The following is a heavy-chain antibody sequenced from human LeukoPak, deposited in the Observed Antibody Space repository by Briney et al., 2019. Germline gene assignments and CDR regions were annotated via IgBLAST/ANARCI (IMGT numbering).Heavy chain of an antibody. CDR3: AKREYGSTWGIDY. CDR1: GGSISSSSYY. CDR2: IYYSRGT. D-gene: IGHD2/OR15-2a*01. V-gene: IGHV4-39*01. Sequence: PSETLSLTCTVSGGSISSSSYYWGWIRQPPGKGLEWIGSIYYSRGTYYNPSLKSRVTISVDTSKNQFSLKLSSVTAADTAVYYCAKREYGSTWGIDYWGQGTLVTVSS. J-gene: IGHJ4*02.